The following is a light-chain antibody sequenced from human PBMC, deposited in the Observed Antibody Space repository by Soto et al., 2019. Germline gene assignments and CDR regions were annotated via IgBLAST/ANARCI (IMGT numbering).Light chain of an antibody. CDR1: SSDVGGYNF. V-gene: IGLV2-14*01. Sequence: QSALTQPASVSGSPGQSITISCTGTSSDVGGYNFVSWYQQHPGKAPKLMIYEVSSRPSRVSNRFSGSKSGDTASLTISGLQAEDEADYYCSSYTSTSTLVFGTGTKVTVL. CDR3: SSYTSTSTLV. J-gene: IGLJ1*01. CDR2: EVS.